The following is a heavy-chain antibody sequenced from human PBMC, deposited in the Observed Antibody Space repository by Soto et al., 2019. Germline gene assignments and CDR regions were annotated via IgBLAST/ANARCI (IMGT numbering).Heavy chain of an antibody. CDR3: ARGGSSWSAEYYQH. J-gene: IGHJ1*01. Sequence: QVQLVQSGAEVKKPGASVKVSCKASGYTFTNYGINWVRQAPGQGPEWMGWISGYSGETKYAQSLHGRATMTTDTSTSTAYMELSILRSDDTAVYYCARGGSSWSAEYYQHWGQGTLVIVSS. CDR2: ISGYSGET. CDR1: GYTFTNYG. D-gene: IGHD6-13*01. V-gene: IGHV1-18*01.